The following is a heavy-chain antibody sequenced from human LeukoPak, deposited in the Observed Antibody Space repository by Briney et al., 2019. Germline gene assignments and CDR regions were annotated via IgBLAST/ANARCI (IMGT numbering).Heavy chain of an antibody. CDR2: ISGSGGST. CDR1: GFTFSSYA. V-gene: IGHV3-23*01. J-gene: IGHJ5*02. Sequence: GGSLRLSCAASGFTFSSYAMSWVRQAPGKGLEWVSAISGSGGSTYCADSVKGRFTISRDNSKNTLYLQMNSLRAEDTAVYYCAKDGFFGWELLGWFDPWGQGTLVTVSS. CDR3: AKDGFFGWELLGWFDP. D-gene: IGHD1-26*01.